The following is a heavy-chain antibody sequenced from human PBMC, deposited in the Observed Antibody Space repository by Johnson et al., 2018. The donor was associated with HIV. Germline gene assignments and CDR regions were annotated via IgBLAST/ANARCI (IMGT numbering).Heavy chain of an antibody. CDR3: ATLTVRSRAFDL. CDR2: INWNGDTT. CDR1: GFIFENYG. J-gene: IGHJ3*01. V-gene: IGHV3-20*04. Sequence: VQLVESGGSVIRPGGSLRLSCVGTGFIFENYGMSWVRQAPGKGLQWVSGINWNGDTTTYADSVKGRFTVSRDNAKRSLYLQLSNLRAEDTALYYCATLTVRSRAFDLWGQGTLVTVSS. D-gene: IGHD4-17*01.